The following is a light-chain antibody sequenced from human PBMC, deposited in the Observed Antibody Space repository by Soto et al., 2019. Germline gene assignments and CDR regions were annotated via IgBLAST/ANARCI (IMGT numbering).Light chain of an antibody. CDR2: DNN. CDR3: GTWDSSLSAGVV. CDR1: SSNIGNNY. Sequence: QTVVTQPPSVSAAPGQTVTISCSGSSSNIGNNYVSWYQQLPGTAPKLLIYDNNKRPSGIPDRFSGSKSGTSATLGITGLQTGDEADYYCGTWDSSLSAGVVFGGGTKLTVL. V-gene: IGLV1-51*01. J-gene: IGLJ2*01.